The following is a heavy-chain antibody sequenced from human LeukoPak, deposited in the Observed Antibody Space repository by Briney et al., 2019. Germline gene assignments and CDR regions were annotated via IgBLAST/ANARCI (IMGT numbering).Heavy chain of an antibody. CDR1: GFTFSDYY. J-gene: IGHJ4*02. CDR3: VRGGYGSGSYFKY. D-gene: IGHD3-10*01. CDR2: ISASGGGATI. Sequence: GGSLRLSCAASGFTFSDYYMSWIRQAPGKGLEWVSYISASGGGATIYYADSVKGRFTISRDNAKNSLFLQMNSLRAEDTAVYYCVRGGYGSGSYFKYWGQGKVVTVSS. V-gene: IGHV3-11*04.